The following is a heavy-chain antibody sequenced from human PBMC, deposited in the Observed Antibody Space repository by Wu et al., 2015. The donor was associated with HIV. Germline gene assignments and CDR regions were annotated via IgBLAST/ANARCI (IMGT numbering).Heavy chain of an antibody. J-gene: IGHJ5*02. Sequence: QVQLVQSGAEVKKPGASVKVSCKASGYTFTSYGISWVRQAPGQGLEWMGWISAYNGNTNYAQKLQGRVTMTTDTSTSTAYMELRSLRSDDTAVFYCARDSSSWYPPNSFDPWGQGTLVTVSS. CDR3: ARDSSSWYPPNSFDP. CDR2: ISAYNGNT. D-gene: IGHD6-13*01. CDR1: GYTFTSYG. V-gene: IGHV1-18*01.